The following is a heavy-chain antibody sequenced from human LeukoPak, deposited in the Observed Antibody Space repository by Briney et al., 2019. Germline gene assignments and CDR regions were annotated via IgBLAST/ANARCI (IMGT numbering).Heavy chain of an antibody. CDR2: IYYSGST. CDR3: ARGTREVAAAGMYYFDY. V-gene: IGHV4-59*01. D-gene: IGHD6-13*01. J-gene: IGHJ4*02. CDR1: GGSISSYY. Sequence: PSETLSLTCTVSGGSISSYYWSWIRQPPGKGLEWIGYIYYSGSTNYNPSLKSRVTISVDTSKNQFSLKLSSVTAADTAVYYCARGTREVAAAGMYYFDYWGQGTLVTVSS.